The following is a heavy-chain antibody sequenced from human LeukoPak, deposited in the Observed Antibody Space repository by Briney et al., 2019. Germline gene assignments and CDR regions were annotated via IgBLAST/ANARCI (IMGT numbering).Heavy chain of an antibody. J-gene: IGHJ5*02. V-gene: IGHV4-4*07. CDR3: ARDHGSGRYFWFDP. CDR1: GGSVSSYY. CDR2: MYTSGST. Sequence: SETLSLTCTVSGGSVSSYYWTWVRQPAGKGLEWIGRMYTSGSTDYNPSLKSRVTMSVDTSKNEFSLKVTSVTAADTAVYYCARDHGSGRYFWFDPWGQGTLVTVSS. D-gene: IGHD3-10*01.